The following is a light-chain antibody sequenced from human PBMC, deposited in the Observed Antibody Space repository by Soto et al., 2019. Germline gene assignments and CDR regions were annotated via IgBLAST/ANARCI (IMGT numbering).Light chain of an antibody. CDR1: ISDFVLYNY. J-gene: IGLJ1*01. CDR3: SSHTTTSSALQV. Sequence: QSVLTQPASVSGSPGQSITISCTGTISDFVLYNYVSWHQQHPGKAPKLLLYGVSNRPSGVSDRFSGSKSGNTASLTISGLQAEDEADYFCSSHTTTSSALQVFGTGTKVTVL. V-gene: IGLV2-14*01. CDR2: GVS.